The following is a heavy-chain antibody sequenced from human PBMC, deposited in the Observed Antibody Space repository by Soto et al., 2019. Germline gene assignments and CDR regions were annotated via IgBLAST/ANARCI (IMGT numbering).Heavy chain of an antibody. Sequence: SETLSLTCTVSGGSISSSSYYWGWIRQPPGKGLEWIGSIYYSGSTYYNPSLKSRVTISVDTSKNQFSLKLSSVTAADTAVYYCASVGLAVAGSYYFDYWGQGTLVTVSS. CDR2: IYYSGST. CDR3: ASVGLAVAGSYYFDY. CDR1: GGSISSSSYY. J-gene: IGHJ4*02. D-gene: IGHD6-19*01. V-gene: IGHV4-39*01.